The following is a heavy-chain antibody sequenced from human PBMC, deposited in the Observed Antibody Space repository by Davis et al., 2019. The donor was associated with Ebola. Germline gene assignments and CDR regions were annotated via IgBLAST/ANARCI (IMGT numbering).Heavy chain of an antibody. CDR1: GFTFSSYG. V-gene: IGHV3-30*03. J-gene: IGHJ6*02. CDR2: ISYDGSNK. D-gene: IGHD3-9*01. Sequence: GGSLRLSCAASGFTFSSYGMHWVRQAPGKGLEWVAVISYDGSNKYYADSVKGRFTISRDNSKNTLYLQMNSLRAEDTAVYYCARDDYDILTGYFVTYGMDVWGQGTTVTVSS. CDR3: ARDDYDILTGYFVTYGMDV.